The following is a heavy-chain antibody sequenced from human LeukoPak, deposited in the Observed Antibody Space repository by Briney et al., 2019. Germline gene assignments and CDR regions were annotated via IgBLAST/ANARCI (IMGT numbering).Heavy chain of an antibody. V-gene: IGHV1-24*01. Sequence: ASVKVSCKVPGYTLTELSMHWVRQAPGKGLEWMGGFDPEDGETIYAQKFQGRVTMTEDTSTDTAYMELSSLRSEDTAVYYCATDPNDSMFSGAFDIWGQGTMVTVSS. CDR2: FDPEDGET. D-gene: IGHD3-22*01. CDR3: ATDPNDSMFSGAFDI. CDR1: GYTLTELS. J-gene: IGHJ3*02.